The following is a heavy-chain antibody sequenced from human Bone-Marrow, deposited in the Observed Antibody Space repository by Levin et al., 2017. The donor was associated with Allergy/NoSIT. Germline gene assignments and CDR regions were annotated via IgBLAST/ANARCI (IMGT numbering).Heavy chain of an antibody. J-gene: IGHJ4*02. CDR3: LCDRRYGDY. V-gene: IGHV1-18*01. D-gene: IGHD2-21*01. Sequence: ASVKVSCKAHGYTFASYGILWVRQAPGQGLEWIGWIDGDTSDTKFIQKVQGRLFMTVDTSTSTAFMELRSLKSDDTAGYFFLCDRRYGDYWGQGTLVTVSA. CDR2: IDGDTSDT. CDR1: GYTFASYG.